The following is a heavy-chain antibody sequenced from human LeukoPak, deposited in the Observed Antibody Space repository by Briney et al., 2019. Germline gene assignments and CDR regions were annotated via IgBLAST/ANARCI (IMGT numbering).Heavy chain of an antibody. CDR3: ARERVQLTYYYDSSGYYFDY. Sequence: ASVKVSCKASGYTFTGYYMHWVRQAPGQGLEWMGWINPNSGGTNYAQKFQGRVTMTRDTSISTAYMELSRLRSDDTAVYYCARERVQLTYYYDSSGYYFDYWGQGTLVTVSS. CDR1: GYTFTGYY. D-gene: IGHD3-22*01. CDR2: INPNSGGT. V-gene: IGHV1-2*02. J-gene: IGHJ4*02.